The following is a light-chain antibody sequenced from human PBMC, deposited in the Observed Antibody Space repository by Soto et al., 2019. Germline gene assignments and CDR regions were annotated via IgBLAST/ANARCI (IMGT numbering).Light chain of an antibody. CDR3: QQYGSSRRT. CDR2: GAS. V-gene: IGKV3-20*01. J-gene: IGKJ2*01. CDR1: QSVSSSY. Sequence: EIVLTQSPGTLSLSPGERATLSCRASQSVSSSYLAWYQQKHGQAPRLLIYGASSRATGIPDRFSGSGSGTDFTLTISRLEPEDFAVYYCQQYGSSRRTFGRGTKLEIK.